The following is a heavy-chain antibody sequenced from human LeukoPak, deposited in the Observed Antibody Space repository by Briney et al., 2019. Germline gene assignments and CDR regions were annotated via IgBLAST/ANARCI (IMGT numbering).Heavy chain of an antibody. J-gene: IGHJ6*02. CDR2: INPSGGST. CDR1: GYTFSDYY. D-gene: IGHD1-26*01. Sequence: GASVKVSCKASGYTFSDYYMHWVRQAPGQGLEWMGIINPSGGSTSYAQKFQGRVTMTRDTSTSTVYMELSSLRSEDTAVYYCARAPGIVGATLPVCMDVWGQGTTVTVSS. CDR3: ARAPGIVGATLPVCMDV. V-gene: IGHV1-46*01.